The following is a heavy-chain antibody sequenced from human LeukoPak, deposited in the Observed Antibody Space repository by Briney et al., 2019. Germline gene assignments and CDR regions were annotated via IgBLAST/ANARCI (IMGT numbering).Heavy chain of an antibody. CDR3: ARRATYVMDV. J-gene: IGHJ6*02. V-gene: IGHV4-4*02. CDR1: GGSISSSDW. CDR2: IYRSGST. Sequence: SETLSLTCAVSGGSISSSDWWSWVRPSPGKGLEWIGQIYRSGSTNYNPSLKSRVTILVDKSKNQFSLNLSSVTAADTAVYYCARRATYVMDVWGQGTTVTVSS.